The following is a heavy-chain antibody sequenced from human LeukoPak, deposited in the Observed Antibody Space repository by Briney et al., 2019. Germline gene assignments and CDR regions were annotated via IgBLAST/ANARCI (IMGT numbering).Heavy chain of an antibody. V-gene: IGHV3-23*01. J-gene: IGHJ4*02. Sequence: GGSLRLSCAASGFTFSNSAMSWVRQAPGKGLEWVSAISRSGGSTYYADSVKGRFTISRDNSKNTLYLQMNSLRAEDTAVYYCAKEYCSGGSCYCSRWGQGTLVTVSS. CDR2: ISRSGGST. CDR1: GFTFSNSA. D-gene: IGHD2-15*01. CDR3: AKEYCSGGSCYCSR.